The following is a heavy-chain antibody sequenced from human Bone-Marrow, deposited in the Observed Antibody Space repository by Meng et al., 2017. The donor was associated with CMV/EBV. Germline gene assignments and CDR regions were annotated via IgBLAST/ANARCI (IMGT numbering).Heavy chain of an antibody. V-gene: IGHV3-30*07. J-gene: IGHJ4*02. Sequence: GESLKISCAASGFTFSSYTMHWVRQAPGKGLEWVTVLSHDEIDEYYADSVKGRFTISRDKSKNTLYLQMNNVTIEDTALYYCARDALTVGTHPPDYWGQGTLVTVSS. CDR2: LSHDEIDE. CDR1: GFTFSSYT. D-gene: IGHD4-23*01. CDR3: ARDALTVGTHPPDY.